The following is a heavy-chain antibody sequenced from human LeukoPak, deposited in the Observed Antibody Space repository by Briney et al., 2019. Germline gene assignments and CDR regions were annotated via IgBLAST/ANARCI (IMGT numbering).Heavy chain of an antibody. Sequence: SETLSLTCTVSGGSMSTYFWSWIRQPPGKGLEWIGHMYYSGGTNYNPSLKSRVTISVDTSKNQFSLKLSSVTAADTAVYYCTRRCKDAYTLYCFDYWGQGTLVTVSS. V-gene: IGHV4-59*01. D-gene: IGHD5-24*01. CDR1: GGSMSTYF. J-gene: IGHJ4*02. CDR3: TRRCKDAYTLYCFDY. CDR2: MYYSGGT.